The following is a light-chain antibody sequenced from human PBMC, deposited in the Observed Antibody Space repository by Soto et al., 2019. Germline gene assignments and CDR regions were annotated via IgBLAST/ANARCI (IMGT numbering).Light chain of an antibody. CDR1: LSVSSSY. J-gene: IGKJ1*01. CDR3: QQYGSSGT. Sequence: EIVLTQSPGTLSLSPGERATLSCRASLSVSSSYLAWYQQKPGQAPRLLIYGASSRATGIPDRFRGSGSGTDFTLTISRLEPEDFAVYYCQQYGSSGTFGQGTKVEIK. CDR2: GAS. V-gene: IGKV3-20*01.